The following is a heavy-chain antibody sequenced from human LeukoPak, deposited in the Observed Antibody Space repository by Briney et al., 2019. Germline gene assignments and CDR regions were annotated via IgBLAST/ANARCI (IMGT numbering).Heavy chain of an antibody. CDR2: ISGSGDRT. V-gene: IGHV3-23*01. D-gene: IGHD4-17*01. CDR1: GFTFSRYG. Sequence: GGSLRLSCAASGFTFSRYGMNWVRQTPGKGLEWVSAISGSGDRTYHADSVRGRFTISRDNAKNSLYLQMNSLRAEDTAVYYCARVGMTTVILDAFDIWGQGTMVTVSS. CDR3: ARVGMTTVILDAFDI. J-gene: IGHJ3*02.